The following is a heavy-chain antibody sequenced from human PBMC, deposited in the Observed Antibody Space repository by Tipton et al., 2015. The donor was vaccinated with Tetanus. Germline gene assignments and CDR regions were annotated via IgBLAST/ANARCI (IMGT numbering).Heavy chain of an antibody. CDR2: IYSSGST. J-gene: IGHJ4*02. D-gene: IGHD3-16*02. CDR3: ARVPLSLYYGLDY. CDR1: GGSISGHY. V-gene: IGHV4-59*11. Sequence: TLSLTCTVSGGSISGHYWNWIRQPPGKGLEWIGFIYSSGSTNYNPSPKSRVTISVDTSKNQFSLKMSSMTAADTAVYYCARVPLSLYYGLDYWGQGTRVTVSS.